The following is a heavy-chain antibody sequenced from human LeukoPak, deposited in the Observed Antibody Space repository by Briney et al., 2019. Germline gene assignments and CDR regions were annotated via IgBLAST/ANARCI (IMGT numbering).Heavy chain of an antibody. V-gene: IGHV1-2*02. D-gene: IGHD6-13*01. CDR2: INPNSGGT. CDR3: ARDGDENSSSWSWFDP. J-gene: IGHJ5*02. CDR1: GYTFTGYY. Sequence: ASVKVSCKASGYTFTGYYMHWVRQAPGQGLEWMGWINPNSGGTNYAQKFQGRVTMTRDTSTSTVYMELSSLRSEDTAVYYCARDGDENSSSWSWFDPWGQGTLVTVFS.